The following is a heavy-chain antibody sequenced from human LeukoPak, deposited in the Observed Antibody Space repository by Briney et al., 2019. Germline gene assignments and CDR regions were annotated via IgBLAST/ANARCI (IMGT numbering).Heavy chain of an antibody. CDR2: ISYDGSNK. CDR3: AKDGGGASRHEYFQH. D-gene: IGHD2-15*01. Sequence: AGGSLRLSCAASGFTFSSYGMHWVRQAPGKGLEWVAVISYDGSNKYYADSVKGRFTISRDNSKNTLYLQMNSLRAEDTAVYYCAKDGGGASRHEYFQHWGQGTLVTVSS. V-gene: IGHV3-30*18. CDR1: GFTFSSYG. J-gene: IGHJ1*01.